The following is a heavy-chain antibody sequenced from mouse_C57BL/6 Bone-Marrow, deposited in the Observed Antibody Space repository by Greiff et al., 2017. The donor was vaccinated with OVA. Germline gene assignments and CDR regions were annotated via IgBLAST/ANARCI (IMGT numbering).Heavy chain of an antibody. J-gene: IGHJ2*01. CDR1: GYTFTDYY. CDR3: ARGDYYYGSSRDYFDY. D-gene: IGHD1-1*01. CDR2: IYPGSGKT. Sequence: QVQLKESGAELVRPGASVKLSCKASGYTFTDYYINWVKQRPGQGLEWIARIYPGSGKTYYNEKFKGKATLTAEKSSSTAYMQLSSLTSEDSAVYFCARGDYYYGSSRDYFDYWGQGTTLTVSS. V-gene: IGHV1-76*01.